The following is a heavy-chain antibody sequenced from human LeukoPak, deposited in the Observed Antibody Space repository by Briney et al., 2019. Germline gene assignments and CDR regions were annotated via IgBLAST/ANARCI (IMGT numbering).Heavy chain of an antibody. Sequence: GGSLRLSCAASGFTFDDYAMHWVRQAPGKGLEWVSGISWNSGSIGYADSVKGRFTISRDNAKNSLYLQMNSLRAEDMALYYCAKDKYSSGLESDWYLDLWGRGTLVTVSS. J-gene: IGHJ2*01. CDR1: GFTFDDYA. V-gene: IGHV3-9*03. CDR2: ISWNSGSI. CDR3: AKDKYSSGLESDWYLDL. D-gene: IGHD6-19*01.